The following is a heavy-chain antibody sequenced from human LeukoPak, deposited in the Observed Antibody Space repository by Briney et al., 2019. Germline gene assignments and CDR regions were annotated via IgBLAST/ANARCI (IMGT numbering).Heavy chain of an antibody. CDR3: TRDLRSYYDSSGYYAIDY. CDR2: IRSKAYGGTT. J-gene: IGHJ4*02. D-gene: IGHD3-22*01. CDR1: GFTFGDYA. Sequence: PGGSLRLSCTASGFTFGDYAMSWFRQAPGKGLEWVGFIRSKAYGGTTEYAASVEGRFTISRDDSKSIAYLQMNSLKTEDTAVYYCTRDLRSYYDSSGYYAIDYWGQGTLVTVSS. V-gene: IGHV3-49*03.